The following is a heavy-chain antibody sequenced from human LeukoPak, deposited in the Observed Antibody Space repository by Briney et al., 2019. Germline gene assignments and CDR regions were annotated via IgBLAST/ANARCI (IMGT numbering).Heavy chain of an antibody. CDR3: AKPPSSGWYRGNWFDP. Sequence: SLRLSCXXXXFTFSXYAMSWVRQAPGKGLEWVSAISGSGGSTYYADSVKGRFTISRDNSKNTLYLQMNSLRAEDTAVYYCAKPPSSGWYRGNWFDPWGQGTLVTVSS. J-gene: IGHJ5*02. V-gene: IGHV3-23*01. CDR1: XFTFSXYA. D-gene: IGHD6-19*01. CDR2: ISGSGGST.